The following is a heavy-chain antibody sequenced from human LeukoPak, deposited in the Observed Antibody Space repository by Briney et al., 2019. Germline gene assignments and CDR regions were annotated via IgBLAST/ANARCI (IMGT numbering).Heavy chain of an antibody. V-gene: IGHV3-30*18. CDR1: GITISNYG. CDR2: ISYDGLNK. Sequence: PGGSLGLSCAASGITISNYGVHWVRQAPGKGLEWLAVISYDGLNKNYADSVKGRFSISRDNSKNTLYLQMSSLRAEDTAIYYCAKDFFVWWLQLEGFYHPPSAFDIWGQGTMVTVSS. CDR3: AKDFFVWWLQLEGFYHPPSAFDI. D-gene: IGHD5-24*01. J-gene: IGHJ3*02.